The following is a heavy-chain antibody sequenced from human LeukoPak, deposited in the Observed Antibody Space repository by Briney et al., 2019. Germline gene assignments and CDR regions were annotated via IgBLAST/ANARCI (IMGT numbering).Heavy chain of an antibody. CDR1: GYTFTSYY. D-gene: IGHD6-19*01. V-gene: IGHV7-4-1*02. J-gene: IGHJ3*02. CDR2: INTNTGNP. CDR3: ARGRPLAVAGTTYAFDI. Sequence: GASVKVSCKASGYTFTSYYMHWVRQAPGQGLEWMGWINTNTGNPTYAQGFTGRFAFSLDTSVSTAYLQISSLKAEDTAVYYCARGRPLAVAGTTYAFDIWGQGTMVTVSS.